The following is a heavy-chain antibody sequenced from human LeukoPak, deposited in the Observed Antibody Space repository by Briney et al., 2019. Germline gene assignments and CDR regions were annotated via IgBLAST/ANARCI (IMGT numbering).Heavy chain of an antibody. V-gene: IGHV6-1*01. D-gene: IGHD3-10*01. CDR3: ARAATGSRNYQEHY. Sequence: SQTLSLTCAISGDSVSSKSATWNWINQSPSRDLEWLGRAYYRSRGYNDYAVSAKRRITISRDTRMNLFSLQLIFVPHEHAAVSYCARAATGSRNYQEHYWGQGTLATVSS. CDR2: AYYRSRGYN. CDR1: GDSVSSKSAT. J-gene: IGHJ4*01.